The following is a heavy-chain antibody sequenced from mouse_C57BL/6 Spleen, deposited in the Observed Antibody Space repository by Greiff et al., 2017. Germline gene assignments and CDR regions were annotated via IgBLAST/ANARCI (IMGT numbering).Heavy chain of an antibody. D-gene: IGHD2-5*01. CDR2: IDPETGGT. V-gene: IGHV1-15*01. J-gene: IGHJ3*01. CDR3: TRESDYSNSWFAY. CDR1: GYTFTDYE. Sequence: QVQLQQSGAELVRPGASVTLSCKASGYTFTDYEMHWVKQTPVHGLEWIGAIDPETGGTAYNQKFKGKAILTADKSSSTAYMELRSLTSEDSAVYYCTRESDYSNSWFAYWGQGTLVTVSA.